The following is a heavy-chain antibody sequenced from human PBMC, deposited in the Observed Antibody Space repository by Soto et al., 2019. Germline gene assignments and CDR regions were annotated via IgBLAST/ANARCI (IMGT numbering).Heavy chain of an antibody. CDR2: ISYDGSNK. CDR1: GFTFSSYA. Sequence: GGSLRLSXAASGFTFSSYAMHWVRQAPGKGLEWVAVISYDGSNKYYADSVKGRFTISRDNSKNTLYLQMNSLRAEDTAVYYCASLNYDILTGYQDFDYWGQGTLVTVSS. J-gene: IGHJ4*02. CDR3: ASLNYDILTGYQDFDY. D-gene: IGHD3-9*01. V-gene: IGHV3-30-3*01.